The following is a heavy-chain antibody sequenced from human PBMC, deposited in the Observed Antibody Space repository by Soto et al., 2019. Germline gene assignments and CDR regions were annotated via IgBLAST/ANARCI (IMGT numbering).Heavy chain of an antibody. CDR2: INPSGGST. V-gene: IGHV1-46*03. CDR1: GYTFTSYY. Sequence: ASVKVSCKASGYTFTSYYMHWVRQAPGQGLEWMGIINPSGGSTSYAQKFQGRVTMTRDTSTSTVYMELSSLRSEDTAVYYCASALPGVTGYFDCWGQGTLVTVSS. J-gene: IGHJ4*02. D-gene: IGHD3-10*01. CDR3: ASALPGVTGYFDC.